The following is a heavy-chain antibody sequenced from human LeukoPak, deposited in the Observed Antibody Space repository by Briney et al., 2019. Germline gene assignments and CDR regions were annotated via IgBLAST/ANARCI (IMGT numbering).Heavy chain of an antibody. V-gene: IGHV4-4*07. CDR1: GGSISSYY. J-gene: IGHJ6*03. Sequence: PSETLSLTCTVSGGSISSYYWGWIRQPAGKGLEWIGRIYTSGSTNYNPSLKSRVTISVDTSKNQFSLKLSSVTAADTAVYYCARRAGNRGTAKNYYYYMDVWGKGTTVTVSS. D-gene: IGHD1-26*01. CDR3: ARRAGNRGTAKNYYYYMDV. CDR2: IYTSGST.